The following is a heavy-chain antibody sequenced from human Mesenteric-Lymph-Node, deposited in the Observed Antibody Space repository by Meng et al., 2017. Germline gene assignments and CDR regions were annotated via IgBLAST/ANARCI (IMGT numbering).Heavy chain of an antibody. CDR1: GFTFSSYS. V-gene: IGHV3-21*01. J-gene: IGHJ3*02. CDR3: ATHRRYWGSYAFDI. D-gene: IGHD7-27*01. Sequence: GESLKISCAASGFTFSSYSMNWVRQAPGKGLEWVSSISSSSSYIYYADSVKGRFTISRDNAKNSLYLQMNSLRAEDTAVYYCATHRRYWGSYAFDIWGQGTMVTVSS. CDR2: ISSSSSYI.